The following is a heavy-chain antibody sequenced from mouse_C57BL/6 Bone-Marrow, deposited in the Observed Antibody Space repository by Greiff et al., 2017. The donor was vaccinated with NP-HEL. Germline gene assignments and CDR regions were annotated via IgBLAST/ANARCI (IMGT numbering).Heavy chain of an antibody. V-gene: IGHV5-2*03. CDR3: ARHGDGYYGWYFDV. Sequence: EVKLVESGGGLVQPGESLKLSCESNEYEFPSHDMSWVRKTPEKRLELVAAINSDGGSTYYPDTMERRFIISRDNTKKPLYLQMSSLRSEDTALYYCARHGDGYYGWYFDVWGTGTTVTVSS. D-gene: IGHD2-3*01. CDR1: EYEFPSHD. CDR2: INSDGGST. J-gene: IGHJ1*03.